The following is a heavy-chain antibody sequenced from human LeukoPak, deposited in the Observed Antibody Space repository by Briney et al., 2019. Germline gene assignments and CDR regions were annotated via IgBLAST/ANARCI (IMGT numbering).Heavy chain of an antibody. D-gene: IGHD3-10*01. J-gene: IGHJ5*02. V-gene: IGHV4-31*03. CDR1: GGSISSGGYY. CDR2: IYYSGST. Sequence: PSETLSLTCTVSGGSISSGGYYWSWIRQHPGKGLEWIGYIYYSGSTYYNPSLKSRVTISVDTSKNQFSLKLSSVTAADTAVYYCARVPEIYGSGSYSTYNWFDPWGQGTLVTVSS. CDR3: ARVPEIYGSGSYSTYNWFDP.